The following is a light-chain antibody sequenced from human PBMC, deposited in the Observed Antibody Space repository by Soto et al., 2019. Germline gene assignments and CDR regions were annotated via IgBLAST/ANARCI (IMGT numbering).Light chain of an antibody. J-gene: IGLJ2*01. CDR2: DVS. V-gene: IGLV2-8*01. CDR1: SSDVVGYNY. CDR3: SSYAGSNIVV. Sequence: QSALTQPPSASGSPGQSVTISCTGSSSDVVGYNYVYWYQQHPGKAPKLMIYDVSKRPSGVPDRFSGSKSGNTASLTVSGLQAEDEADYYCSSYAGSNIVVFGGGTKLTVL.